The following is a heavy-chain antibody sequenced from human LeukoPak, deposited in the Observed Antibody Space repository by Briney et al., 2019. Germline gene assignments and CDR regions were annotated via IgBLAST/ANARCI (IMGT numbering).Heavy chain of an antibody. V-gene: IGHV4-34*01. CDR3: ARGDPSGYDDY. CDR2: IKHSGST. D-gene: IGHD5-12*01. J-gene: IGHJ4*02. CDR1: GGSFSGYY. Sequence: SETLSLTCAVYGGSFSGYYWSWIRQPPGKGLEWIGEIKHSGSTNYNPSLKSRVTISVDTSKNQFSLKLSSVTAADTAVYYCARGDPSGYDDYWGQGTLVTVSS.